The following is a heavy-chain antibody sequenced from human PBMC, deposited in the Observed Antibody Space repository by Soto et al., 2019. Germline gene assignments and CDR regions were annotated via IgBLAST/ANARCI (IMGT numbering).Heavy chain of an antibody. CDR3: ARSRGGQWLVDGFDY. Sequence: EVPLVESGGGLVQPGGSLRLSCAASGFTFSSYWMHWVRQAPGKGLVWVSRINSDGSSTSYADSVKGRFTISRDNAKNTLYLQMNSLRAEDTAVYYCARSRGGQWLVDGFDYWGQGTLVTVSS. D-gene: IGHD6-19*01. V-gene: IGHV3-74*01. CDR1: GFTFSSYW. CDR2: INSDGSST. J-gene: IGHJ4*02.